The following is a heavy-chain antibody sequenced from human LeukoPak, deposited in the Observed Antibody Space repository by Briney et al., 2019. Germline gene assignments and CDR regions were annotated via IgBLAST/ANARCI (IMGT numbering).Heavy chain of an antibody. CDR3: ARERIPPHKGSYIDH. CDR2: ISGYSGDT. Sequence: GASVKVSCKASGYTFTSYGISWVRQAPGQGLEWMGWISGYSGDTDYAQKFQGRVTLTTDTSTSTAHMELRSLRSDDAAVYFCARERIPPHKGSYIDHWGQGTLVTVSS. J-gene: IGHJ5*02. CDR1: GYTFTSYG. V-gene: IGHV1-18*01. D-gene: IGHD1-26*01.